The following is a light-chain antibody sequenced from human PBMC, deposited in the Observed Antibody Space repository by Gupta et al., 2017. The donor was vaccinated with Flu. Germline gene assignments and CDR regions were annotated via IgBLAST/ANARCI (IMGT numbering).Light chain of an antibody. CDR1: QSISSW. Sequence: PSTLAASVGDRVTITCRASQSISSWLDWYQQKPGKAPKVLIYKASTLETGVPSRFSGSQSETEFTLTISSLQPDDSATYYCQQYNGYPYTFGQGTKLEIK. J-gene: IGKJ2*01. CDR2: KAS. V-gene: IGKV1-5*03. CDR3: QQYNGYPYT.